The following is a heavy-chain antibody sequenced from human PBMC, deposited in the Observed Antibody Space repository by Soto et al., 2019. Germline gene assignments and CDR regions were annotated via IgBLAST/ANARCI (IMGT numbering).Heavy chain of an antibody. V-gene: IGHV3-7*05. CDR3: ARLRFIFMGRDFDS. D-gene: IGHD3-16*01. CDR2: IKQDGTSK. J-gene: IGHJ4*02. CDR1: GFTFTSYW. Sequence: EVQLVESGGGLVQPGGSLRLSCAASGFTFTSYWMSWVRQAPGKGLEWVANIKQDGTSKYYADSVKGRFTVSRDNVKASIYLQMDSLRDDDTAVYSCARLRFIFMGRDFDSWGQGTLVTVSS.